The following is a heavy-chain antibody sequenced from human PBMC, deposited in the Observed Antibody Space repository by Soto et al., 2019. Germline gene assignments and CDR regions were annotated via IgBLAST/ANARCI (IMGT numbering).Heavy chain of an antibody. J-gene: IGHJ3*02. V-gene: IGHV3-23*01. CDR3: AKGILVKPPGTRAFDI. CDR1: GFTFSSYA. CDR2: IGGSGST. Sequence: EVQLLESGGGLVQPGGSLRLSCAASGFTFSSYAMSWVRQAPGKGLEWVSTIGGSGSTYSADSVKGRFTISRDNSNNALYLQMNSLSAGDTAVYYCAKGILVKPPGTRAFDIWGQGTMVIVSS. D-gene: IGHD6-13*01.